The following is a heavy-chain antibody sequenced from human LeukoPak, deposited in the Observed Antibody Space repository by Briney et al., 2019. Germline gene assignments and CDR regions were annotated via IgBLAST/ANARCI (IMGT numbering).Heavy chain of an antibody. Sequence: ASVKVSCKASGYTFTGYYMHWERQVPGQGLEWMGWINPNSGRPNSAQKFQGWVTMTRATSISPAYMELRRLRSDDTAVYYCARAARPYYDILTGYYRGNNWFDPWGQGTLVTVSS. V-gene: IGHV1-2*04. CDR3: ARAARPYYDILTGYYRGNNWFDP. CDR1: GYTFTGYY. J-gene: IGHJ5*02. D-gene: IGHD3-9*01. CDR2: INPNSGRP.